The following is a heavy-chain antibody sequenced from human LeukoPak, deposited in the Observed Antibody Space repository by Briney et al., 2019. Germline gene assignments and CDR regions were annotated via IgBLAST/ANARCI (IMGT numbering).Heavy chain of an antibody. V-gene: IGHV1-2*02. J-gene: IGHJ4*02. D-gene: IGHD3-3*01. Sequence: ASVKVSCKASGYTFTGYYMRWVRQAPGQGLEWMGWINPNSGGTNYAQKFQGRVTMTRDTSISTAYMELSRLRSDDTAVYYCAREPGQRITIFGALDYWGQGTLVTVSS. CDR2: INPNSGGT. CDR3: AREPGQRITIFGALDY. CDR1: GYTFTGYY.